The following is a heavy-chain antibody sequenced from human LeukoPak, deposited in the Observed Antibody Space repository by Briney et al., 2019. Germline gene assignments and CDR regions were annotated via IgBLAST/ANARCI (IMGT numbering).Heavy chain of an antibody. D-gene: IGHD3-22*01. CDR3: ARDSSGMYYLDY. Sequence: GGSLRLSCAASGFTVSSNYMSWVRQAPGKGLEWVSVIYSGGSTYYADSVKGRFTISRDNSKNTLYLQMNSLRAEDTAVYYCARDSSGMYYLDYWGQGTLVTVSS. CDR2: IYSGGST. CDR1: GFTVSSNY. V-gene: IGHV3-53*01. J-gene: IGHJ4*02.